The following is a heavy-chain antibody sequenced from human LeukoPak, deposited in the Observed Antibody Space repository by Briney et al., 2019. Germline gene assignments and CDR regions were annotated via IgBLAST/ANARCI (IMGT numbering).Heavy chain of an antibody. CDR2: IKSKTDGGTT. CDR1: RFTFSNAW. J-gene: IGHJ4*02. Sequence: GGSLRLSCAASRFTFSNAWMSWVRQAPGKGLEWVGGIKSKTDGGTTDYAAPVKGRFTISRDDSKNTLYLQMNSLKTEDTAVYYCTTDRLYYYDSSGYTYYYFDYWGQGTLVTVPS. CDR3: TTDRLYYYDSSGYTYYYFDY. D-gene: IGHD3-22*01. V-gene: IGHV3-15*01.